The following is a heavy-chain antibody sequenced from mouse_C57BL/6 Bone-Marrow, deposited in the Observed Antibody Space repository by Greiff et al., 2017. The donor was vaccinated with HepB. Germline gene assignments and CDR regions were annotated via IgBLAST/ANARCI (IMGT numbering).Heavy chain of an antibody. V-gene: IGHV5-17*01. CDR3: AVYYGNYNYYAMDY. CDR2: ISSGSSTI. D-gene: IGHD2-1*01. CDR1: GFTFSDYG. Sequence: EVKLVESGGGLVKPGGSLKLSCAASGFTFSDYGMHWVRQAPEKDLEWVAYISSGSSTIYYADTVKGRFTISRDNAKNTLFLQMTSLRSEDTAMYYCAVYYGNYNYYAMDYWGQGTSVTVSS. J-gene: IGHJ4*01.